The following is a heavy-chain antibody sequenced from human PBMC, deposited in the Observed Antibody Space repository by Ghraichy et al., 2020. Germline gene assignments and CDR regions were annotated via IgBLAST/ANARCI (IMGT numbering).Heavy chain of an antibody. D-gene: IGHD3-10*01. V-gene: IGHV4-59*01. Sequence: SETLSLTCTVSGGSISTFYWSWIRQTPEKGLEWIGHVYYTGSAKYNPSLRGRVTFSVDTSKNQFSLNLSAATAADTALYYCARGARPYGLGDYFDYWGQGSQVTVSS. CDR2: VYYTGSA. CDR1: GGSISTFY. J-gene: IGHJ4*02. CDR3: ARGARPYGLGDYFDY.